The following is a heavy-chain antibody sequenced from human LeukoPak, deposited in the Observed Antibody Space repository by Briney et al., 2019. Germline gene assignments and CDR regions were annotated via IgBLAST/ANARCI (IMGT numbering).Heavy chain of an antibody. D-gene: IGHD5-18*01. CDR2: IYYSGRT. J-gene: IGHJ4*02. CDR1: GGSISSSSYY. Sequence: KSSETLSLTCTVSGGSISSSSYYWGWIRQPPGRGLEWIGYIYYSGRTSYNPSLKSRVTISVDTSKNQFSLRLSSVTAADTAVYYCARGQKYRSGYTVTALGSGYFDYWGQGPLVTVSS. CDR3: ARGQKYRSGYTVTALGSGYFDY. V-gene: IGHV4-61*05.